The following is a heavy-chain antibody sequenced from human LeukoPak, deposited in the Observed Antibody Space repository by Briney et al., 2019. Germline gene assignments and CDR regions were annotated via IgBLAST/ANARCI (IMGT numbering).Heavy chain of an antibody. CDR1: GGSISSSCYC. V-gene: IGHV4-39*01. CDR2: IYYSGST. D-gene: IGHD5-24*01. CDR3: ARHDMAPKCNYMDV. J-gene: IGHJ6*03. Sequence: PSETLSLTCTVSGGSISSSCYCWSWLRQPPGKGLEWIGSIYYSGSTYYNPSLKSPVTISVDTSKNQFSLNLSSVTAAATAVYFCARHDMAPKCNYMDVWGKGTTVTVSS.